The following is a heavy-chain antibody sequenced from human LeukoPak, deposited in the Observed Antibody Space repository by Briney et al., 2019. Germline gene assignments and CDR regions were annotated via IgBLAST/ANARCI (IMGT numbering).Heavy chain of an antibody. J-gene: IGHJ3*02. CDR3: ARASGYNDAFDI. Sequence: PSETLSLTCAVSGGSISSSNWWSWVRQPPGKELEWIGEIYHSGSTNYNPSLKSRVTISVDKSKNQFSLKLSSVTAADTAVYYCARASGYNDAFDIWGQGTMVTVSS. CDR2: IYHSGST. D-gene: IGHD3-22*01. V-gene: IGHV4-4*02. CDR1: GGSISSSNW.